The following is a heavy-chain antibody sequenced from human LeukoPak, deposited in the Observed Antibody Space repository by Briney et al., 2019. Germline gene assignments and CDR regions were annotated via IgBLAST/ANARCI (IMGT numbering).Heavy chain of an antibody. D-gene: IGHD2-15*01. Sequence: GGSLRLSCAVSGFTSSSYIMNWVRQAPGKGLEWVSYISSSSSTIYYADSVKGRFTISRDNAKNSLYLQMNSLRAEDTAVYYCASGVIGYCSGGSCYSSTGNMDVWGQGTTVTVSS. CDR2: ISSSSSTI. V-gene: IGHV3-48*04. CDR1: GFTSSSYI. CDR3: ASGVIGYCSGGSCYSSTGNMDV. J-gene: IGHJ6*02.